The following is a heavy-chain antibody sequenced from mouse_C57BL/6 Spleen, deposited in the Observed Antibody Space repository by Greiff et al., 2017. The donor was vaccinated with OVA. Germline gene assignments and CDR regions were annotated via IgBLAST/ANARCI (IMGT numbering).Heavy chain of an antibody. CDR2: ISSGGSYT. V-gene: IGHV5-6*01. J-gene: IGHJ3*01. CDR1: GFTFSSYG. CDR3: ARQETAQAPFAY. Sequence: EVQRVESGGDLVKPGGSLKLSCAASGFTFSSYGMSWVRQTPDKRLEWVATISSGGSYTYYPDSVKGRFTISRDNAKNTLYLQMSSLKSEDTAMYYCARQETAQAPFAYWGQGTLVTVSA. D-gene: IGHD3-2*02.